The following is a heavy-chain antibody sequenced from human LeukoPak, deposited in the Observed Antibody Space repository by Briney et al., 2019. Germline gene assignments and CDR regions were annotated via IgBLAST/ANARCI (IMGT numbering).Heavy chain of an antibody. J-gene: IGHJ4*02. D-gene: IGHD6-13*01. CDR3: AKAFRWYEEDY. V-gene: IGHV3-23*01. CDR2: ISGSGRST. Sequence: XSXVGQAPGKGRELVSAISGSGRSTYYADSVKGRSTISRDNSKNTLYLQMNSLRAEDTAVYYCAKAFRWYEEDYWGQGTLVTVSS.